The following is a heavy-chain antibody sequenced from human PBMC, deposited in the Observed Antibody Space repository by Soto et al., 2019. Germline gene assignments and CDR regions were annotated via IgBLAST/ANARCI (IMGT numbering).Heavy chain of an antibody. D-gene: IGHD5-18*01. CDR2: IYYSGNT. CDR3: AGAAKRYNWFDP. Sequence: PSETLSLTCSVSGGSITTYYWSWIRQPPGKGLEWIGYIYYSGNTNYNPSLESRVTISVDTSKNQFSLRLTSVTAADTAVYYCAGAAKRYNWFDPWGQGPWSPSPQ. V-gene: IGHV4-59*01. J-gene: IGHJ5*02. CDR1: GGSITTYY.